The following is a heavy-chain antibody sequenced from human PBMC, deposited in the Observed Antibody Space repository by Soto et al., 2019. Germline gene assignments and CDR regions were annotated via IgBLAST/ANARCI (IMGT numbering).Heavy chain of an antibody. Sequence: ITLKESGPSLVKPTQTLTLTCEFSGFSLSTTGAGVGWIRQPPGKALEWLAVIYWDDDKRYSPSLNSRLTIAKDTSKNQVVLTMTNVSPVDTATYYCAHTYLESLMIITGDAFDIWGQGTMVTVSS. V-gene: IGHV2-5*02. CDR3: AHTYLESLMIITGDAFDI. D-gene: IGHD3-16*01. CDR1: GFSLSTTGAG. J-gene: IGHJ3*02. CDR2: IYWDDDK.